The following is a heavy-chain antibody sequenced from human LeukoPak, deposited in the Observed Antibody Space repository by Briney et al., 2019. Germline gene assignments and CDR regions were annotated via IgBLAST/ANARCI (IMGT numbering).Heavy chain of an antibody. D-gene: IGHD4-17*01. CDR3: ARATGQLDY. V-gene: IGHV3-21*01. CDR1: GFTFSSYG. J-gene: IGHJ4*02. CDR2: ISSSSTYI. Sequence: GGSLRLSCAASGFTFSSYGMNWVRQAPGRGLEWVSSISSSSTYIYYADSVRGRFTISRDNAKNSLYLQMNSLRDEDTAVYYCARATGQLDYWGQGTLVTVSS.